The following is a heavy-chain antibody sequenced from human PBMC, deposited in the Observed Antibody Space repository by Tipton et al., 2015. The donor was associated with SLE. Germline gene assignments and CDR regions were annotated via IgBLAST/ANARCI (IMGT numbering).Heavy chain of an antibody. V-gene: IGHV4-39*01. D-gene: IGHD5-18*01. Sequence: TLSLTCTVSGGSIISSSHYWGWIRQPPGKGLEYIGSIYYSGSTSYNPSLQSRVTISVDTSKNQFSLKLSSVTAADTAIYYCARRQRGYSYAPFDNWGQGTLVPVSS. CDR2: IYYSGST. J-gene: IGHJ4*02. CDR3: ARRQRGYSYAPFDN. CDR1: GGSIISSSHY.